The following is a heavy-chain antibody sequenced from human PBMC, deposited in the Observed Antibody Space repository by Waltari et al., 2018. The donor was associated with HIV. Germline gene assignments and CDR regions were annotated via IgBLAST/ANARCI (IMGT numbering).Heavy chain of an antibody. J-gene: IGHJ6*02. CDR1: GGSISSSNW. CDR3: ARGRERPHYYYYGMDV. Sequence: QVQLQESGPGLVKPSGTLSLTCAVSGGSISSSNWWSWVRQPPGKGLEWIGEIYQSGSTNYNPSLKSRVTISGDKSKNQFSLKLSSVTAADTAVYYCARGRERPHYYYYGMDVWGQGTTVTVSS. CDR2: IYQSGST. V-gene: IGHV4-4*02.